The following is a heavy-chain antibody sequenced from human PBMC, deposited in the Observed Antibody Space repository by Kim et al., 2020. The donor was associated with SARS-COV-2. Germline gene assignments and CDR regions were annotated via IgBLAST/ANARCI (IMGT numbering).Heavy chain of an antibody. Sequence: GRENYKVYSVKGRFTISRDDAKNSLYLQMNSLRGEGTAVYYCVRGGSMDVWGQGTTVTVSS. CDR3: VRGGSMDV. V-gene: IGHV3-7*01. CDR2: GREN. D-gene: IGHD3-16*01. J-gene: IGHJ6*02.